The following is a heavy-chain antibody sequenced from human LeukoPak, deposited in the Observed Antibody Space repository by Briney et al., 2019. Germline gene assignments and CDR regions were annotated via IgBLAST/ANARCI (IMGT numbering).Heavy chain of an antibody. J-gene: IGHJ5*02. CDR2: IWYDGSNK. V-gene: IGHV3-33*06. D-gene: IGHD5-18*01. CDR3: AKEPGNLWGTDMVTGGFDP. Sequence: GRSLRLSCTASGFTFSSYGMHWVRQAPGKGLEWVAVIWYDGSNKYYAASVKGRFTTSRDNSKNTLYLQMNSLRAEDTAVYYCAKEPGNLWGTDMVTGGFDPWGQGTLVTVSS. CDR1: GFTFSSYG.